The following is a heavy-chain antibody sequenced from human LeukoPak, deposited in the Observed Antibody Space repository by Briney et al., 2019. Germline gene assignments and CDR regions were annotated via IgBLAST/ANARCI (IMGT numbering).Heavy chain of an antibody. J-gene: IGHJ4*02. V-gene: IGHV3-21*01. CDR3: ASAPSFDY. Sequence: GGSLRLSCAASGFTFSSYSMNWGRQAPGKGLEWVSSISSSSSYIYYADSVKGRFTISRDKDKNSLDLQMNSRRAEDTAVYYCASAPSFDYWGQGTLVTVSS. CDR1: GFTFSSYS. CDR2: ISSSSSYI.